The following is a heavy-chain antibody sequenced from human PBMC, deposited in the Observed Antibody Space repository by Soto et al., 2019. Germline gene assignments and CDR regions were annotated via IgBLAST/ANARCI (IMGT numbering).Heavy chain of an antibody. CDR2: IIPIFGTA. CDR3: ARMTSGYSGYDFVSYYYGMDV. D-gene: IGHD5-12*01. V-gene: IGHV1-69*13. J-gene: IGHJ6*02. Sequence: GASVKVSCKASGGTFSSYAISWVRQAPGQGLEWMGGIIPIFGTANYAQKFQGRVTITADESTSTAYMELSSLRSEDTAVYYCARMTSGYSGYDFVSYYYGMDVWGQGTTVTVSS. CDR1: GGTFSSYA.